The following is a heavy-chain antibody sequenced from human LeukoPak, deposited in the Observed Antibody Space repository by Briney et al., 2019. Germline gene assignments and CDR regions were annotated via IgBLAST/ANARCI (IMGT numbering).Heavy chain of an antibody. CDR2: INTDGTVT. CDR1: GFTFSRYW. V-gene: IGHV3-74*01. CDR3: ATKQWLAPPPDS. J-gene: IGHJ4*02. D-gene: IGHD6-19*01. Sequence: GGSLRLSCAASGFTFSRYWMLWVRQAPGKGLESVSRINTDGTVTTYADSVKGRFTVSRDNADNTMFLQMNSVRDEDTAVYYCATKQWLAPPPDSWGQGTPVTVSS.